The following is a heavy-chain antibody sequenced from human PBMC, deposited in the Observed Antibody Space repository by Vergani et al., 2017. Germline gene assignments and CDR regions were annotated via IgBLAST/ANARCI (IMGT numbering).Heavy chain of an antibody. J-gene: IGHJ4*02. Sequence: QVQLQESGPGLVKPSGTLSLTCAVSGGSISSSNWWSWVRQPPGKGLEWIGEIYHSGSTNYNPSLKSRVTISVDKSKNQFSLKLSSVTAADTAVYYCARRTFLAAAGSGTYFDYWGQGTLVTVSS. V-gene: IGHV4-4*02. D-gene: IGHD6-13*01. CDR2: IYHSGST. CDR3: ARRTFLAAAGSGTYFDY. CDR1: GGSISSSNW.